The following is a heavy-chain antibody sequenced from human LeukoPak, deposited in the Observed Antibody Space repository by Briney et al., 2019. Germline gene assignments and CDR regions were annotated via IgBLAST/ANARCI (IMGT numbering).Heavy chain of an antibody. CDR3: AKGSQDIQLWLLEFDY. V-gene: IGHV3-23*01. CDR2: ISGSGGST. D-gene: IGHD5-18*01. Sequence: GGSLRLSCAASGFTFSSYAMSWVRQAPGKGLEWVSAISGSGGSTYYADSVKGRFTISRDNSKSTLYLQMNSLRAEDTAVYYCAKGSQDIQLWLLEFDYWGQGTLVTVSS. J-gene: IGHJ4*02. CDR1: GFTFSSYA.